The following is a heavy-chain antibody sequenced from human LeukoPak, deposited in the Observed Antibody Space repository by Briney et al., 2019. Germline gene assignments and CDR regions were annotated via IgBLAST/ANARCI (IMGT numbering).Heavy chain of an antibody. CDR3: ARNYYGSGSYPNWFDP. V-gene: IGHV4-59*11. D-gene: IGHD3-10*01. J-gene: IGHJ5*02. CDR1: GGSISSHY. CDR2: IYYSGST. Sequence: SETLSLTCTVSGGSISSHYWSWIRQPPGKGLEWIGYIYYSGSTNYNPSLKSRVTISVDTSKNQFSLKLSSVTAADTAVYYCARNYYGSGSYPNWFDPWGQGTPVTVSS.